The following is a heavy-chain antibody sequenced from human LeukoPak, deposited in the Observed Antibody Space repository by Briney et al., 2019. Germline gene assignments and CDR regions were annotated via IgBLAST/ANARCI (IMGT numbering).Heavy chain of an antibody. V-gene: IGHV3-48*04. CDR3: AREWSSSSGKAFDH. CDR2: ISSSSSTI. CDR1: GFTFSSYS. D-gene: IGHD6-6*01. Sequence: GGSLRLSCAASGFTFSSYSMNWVRQAPGKGLEWVSYISSSSSTIYYAESVKGRFTISRDNAKNSLYLQMNSLRAEDTAVYYCAREWSSSSGKAFDHWGQGTLVTVSS. J-gene: IGHJ4*02.